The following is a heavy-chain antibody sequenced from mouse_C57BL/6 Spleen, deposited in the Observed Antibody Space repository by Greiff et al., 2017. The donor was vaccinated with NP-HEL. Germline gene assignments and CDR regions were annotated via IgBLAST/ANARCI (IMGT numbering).Heavy chain of an antibody. V-gene: IGHV1-55*01. CDR2: IYPGSGST. J-gene: IGHJ4*01. CDR3: ARYGLYSNFSAMDY. Sequence: QVQLQQPGAELVKPGASVKMSCKASGYTFTSYWITWVKQRPGQGLEWIGDIYPGSGSTNYNEKFKSQATLTVDTSSSTAYMQLSSLTSEDSAVYYCARYGLYSNFSAMDYWGQGTSVTVSS. D-gene: IGHD2-5*01. CDR1: GYTFTSYW.